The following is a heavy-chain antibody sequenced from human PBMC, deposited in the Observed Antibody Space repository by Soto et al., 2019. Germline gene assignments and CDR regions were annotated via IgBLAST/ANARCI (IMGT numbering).Heavy chain of an antibody. CDR1: GDSISSNY. V-gene: IGHV4-59*08. D-gene: IGHD3-16*02. Sequence: SETLSLTCTVSGDSISSNYWSWIRQPPGKGLEWIGYIYYSGSTNYNPSLKSRVTISVDTSKNQFSLKLSSVTAADTAVYYCASVKEGYYDYIWGSYRPETYYYYYYMDVWGKGTTVTVSS. J-gene: IGHJ6*03. CDR2: IYYSGST. CDR3: ASVKEGYYDYIWGSYRPETYYYYYYMDV.